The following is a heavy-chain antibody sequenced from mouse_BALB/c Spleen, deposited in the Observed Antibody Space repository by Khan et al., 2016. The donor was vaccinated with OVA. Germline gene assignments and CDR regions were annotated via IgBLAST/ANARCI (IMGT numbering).Heavy chain of an antibody. J-gene: IGHJ2*01. Sequence: LKQSGPELVKPGASVKISCKASGYSFTGYFMNWVMQSHGKSLEWIGRINPHIGETFYNQKFRDKATLTVDESSSTAHMELRSLASEDSAVYYCARTYGSDFDYWGQGTTLTVSS. D-gene: IGHD1-1*01. V-gene: IGHV1-20*02. CDR2: INPHIGET. CDR3: ARTYGSDFDY. CDR1: GYSFTGYF.